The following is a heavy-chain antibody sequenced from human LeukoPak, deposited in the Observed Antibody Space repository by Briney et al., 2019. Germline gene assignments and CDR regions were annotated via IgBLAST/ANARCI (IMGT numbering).Heavy chain of an antibody. CDR1: GFTFTSYS. D-gene: IGHD6-6*01. CDR3: AREYSSSSGRAFDI. Sequence: GGSLRFSCAASGFTFTSYSMKWVRPAPGKGLERVSYISSSGGAIYYTDSVKGRFAISRDNGKNSLYLQMNSLRAEDTALYYCAREYSSSSGRAFDIWGQGTMVTVSS. CDR2: ISSSGGAI. V-gene: IGHV3-48*01. J-gene: IGHJ3*02.